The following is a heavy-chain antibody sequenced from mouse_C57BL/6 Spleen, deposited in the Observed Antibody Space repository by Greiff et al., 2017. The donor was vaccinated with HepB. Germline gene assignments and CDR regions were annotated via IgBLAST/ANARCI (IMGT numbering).Heavy chain of an antibody. CDR2: IYPGNGDT. V-gene: IGHV1-12*01. CDR3: ARWGDSWGFAY. Sequence: QVQLKESGAELVRPGASVKMSCKASGYTFTSYNMHWVKQTPRQGLEWIGAIYPGNGDTSYNQKFKGKATLTVDKSSSTAYMQLSSLKSDDSAVYFCARWGDSWGFAYWGQGTLVTVSA. J-gene: IGHJ3*01. D-gene: IGHD3-2*01. CDR1: GYTFTSYN.